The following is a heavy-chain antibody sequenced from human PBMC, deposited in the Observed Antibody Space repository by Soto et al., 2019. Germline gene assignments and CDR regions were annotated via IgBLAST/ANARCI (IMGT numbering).Heavy chain of an antibody. D-gene: IGHD2-15*01. V-gene: IGHV4-31*03. Sequence: QVHLQESGPGMVRPSQTLSLTCTVSGGSITSGGSFWSWIRQHPGKGPEWIAFIGYSGATSYNPSLASRVTISADTYKSQFSLNLRSVTAADTAVYYGARGGASSKWFAPWGQGTLVTVSS. CDR3: ARGGASSKWFAP. J-gene: IGHJ5*02. CDR1: GGSITSGGSF. CDR2: IGYSGAT.